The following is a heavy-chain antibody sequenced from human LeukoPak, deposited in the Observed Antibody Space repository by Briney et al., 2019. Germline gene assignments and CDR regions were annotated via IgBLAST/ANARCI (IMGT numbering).Heavy chain of an antibody. CDR2: MNPNSGNT. CDR1: GYTFTSYD. Sequence: ASVKVSCKASGYTFTSYDINWVRQATGQGLEWMGWMNPNSGNTGYARKFQGRVTMTRNTSISTAYMELSSLRSEDTAVYYCARVDSRGGIVRYYDILTGYYYFDYWGQGTLVTVSS. V-gene: IGHV1-8*01. D-gene: IGHD3-9*01. CDR3: ARVDSRGGIVRYYDILTGYYYFDY. J-gene: IGHJ4*02.